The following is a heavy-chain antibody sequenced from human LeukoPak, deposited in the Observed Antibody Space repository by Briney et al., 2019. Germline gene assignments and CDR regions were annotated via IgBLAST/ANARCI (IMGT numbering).Heavy chain of an antibody. D-gene: IGHD3-9*01. CDR2: IYWDDDK. CDR3: ARFIDYDILTGYHYYGMDV. V-gene: IGHV2-5*02. J-gene: IGHJ6*02. CDR1: GFSLSTSGVG. Sequence: SGPTLVKPTQTLTLTCTFSGFSLSTSGVGVGWIRQPPGKALEWLALIYWDDDKRYSPSLKSRLTIIKDTSKNQVVLTMTNMDPVDTATYYCARFIDYDILTGYHYYGMDVWGQGTTVTVSS.